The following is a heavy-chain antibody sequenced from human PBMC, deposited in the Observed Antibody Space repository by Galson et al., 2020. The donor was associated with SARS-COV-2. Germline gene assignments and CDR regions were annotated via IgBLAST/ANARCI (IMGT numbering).Heavy chain of an antibody. D-gene: IGHD3-10*01. Sequence: GESLKISCAASGFTFSSYSMNWVRQAPGKGLEWVSSISSSSSYIYYADSVKGRFTISRDNAKNSLYLQMNSLRAEDTAVYYCARDVTMVRGVFFDYWGQGTLVTVAS. CDR3: ARDVTMVRGVFFDY. J-gene: IGHJ4*02. CDR2: ISSSSSYI. CDR1: GFTFSSYS. V-gene: IGHV3-21*01.